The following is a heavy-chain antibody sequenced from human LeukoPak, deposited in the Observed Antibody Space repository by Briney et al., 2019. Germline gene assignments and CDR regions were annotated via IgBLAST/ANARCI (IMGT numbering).Heavy chain of an antibody. J-gene: IGHJ4*02. CDR1: GFTFSSYW. Sequence: GGSLRLSCAVSGFTFSSYWTSWVRQAPGKGLEWVANIKQDANEEYYVDSVKGRFTISRDNTRDSLYLQMNSLRAEDTAVYYCARIKAVYYHDSSGYYIDYWGQGTLVTVSS. V-gene: IGHV3-7*01. D-gene: IGHD3-22*01. CDR3: ARIKAVYYHDSSGYYIDY. CDR2: IKQDANEE.